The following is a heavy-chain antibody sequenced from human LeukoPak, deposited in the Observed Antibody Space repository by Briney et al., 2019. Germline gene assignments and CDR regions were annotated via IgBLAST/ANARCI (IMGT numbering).Heavy chain of an antibody. Sequence: PSETLSLTCTVSGGSISSGSYYWSWIRQPAGKGLEWIGRIYTSGSTNYNPSLKSRVTISVDTSKNQFSLKLSSVTAADTAVYYCARAPLGYGDYVDAFDIWGQGTMVTVSS. V-gene: IGHV4-61*02. CDR3: ARAPLGYGDYVDAFDI. D-gene: IGHD4-17*01. CDR1: GGSISSGSYY. J-gene: IGHJ3*02. CDR2: IYTSGST.